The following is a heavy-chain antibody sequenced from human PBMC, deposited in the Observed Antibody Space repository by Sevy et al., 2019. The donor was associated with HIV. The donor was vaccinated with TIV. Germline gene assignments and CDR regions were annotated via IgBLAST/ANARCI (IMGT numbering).Heavy chain of an antibody. CDR3: ASPLREAAPYNYYYAMGV. D-gene: IGHD6-13*01. CDR1: GGTFSNYA. Sequence: ASVKVSCKASGGTFSNYAISWVRQAPGQGLEWMGGIIPMFGSAKYAQKFQGRVTITADESTRTCHMELSSLRSEDTAVYYCASPLREAAPYNYYYAMGVWGQGTTVTVSS. CDR2: IIPMFGSA. J-gene: IGHJ6*02. V-gene: IGHV1-69*13.